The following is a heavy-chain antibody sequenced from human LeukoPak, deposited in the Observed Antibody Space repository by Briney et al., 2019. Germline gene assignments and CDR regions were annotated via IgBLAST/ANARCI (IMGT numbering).Heavy chain of an antibody. CDR1: GFTFSNFP. CDR3: TIPLVINDY. CDR2: ISGSGGDT. J-gene: IGHJ4*02. V-gene: IGHV3-23*01. Sequence: GGSLRLSCAASGFTFSNFPMTWVRQAPGKGLEAFSSISGSGGDTYYKDSVKGRFTISRDNSKNTLYLQMNSLKTEDTAVYYCTIPLVINDYWGQGTLVTVSS. D-gene: IGHD3-9*01.